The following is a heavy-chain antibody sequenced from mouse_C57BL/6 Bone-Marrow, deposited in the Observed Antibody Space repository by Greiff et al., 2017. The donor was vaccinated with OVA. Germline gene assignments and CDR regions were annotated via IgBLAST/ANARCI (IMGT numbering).Heavy chain of an antibody. D-gene: IGHD1-1*01. Sequence: EVQLQQSVAELVRPGASVKLSCTASGFNIKNTYMHWVKQRPEQSLEWIGRIDPANGNTKYAPKFQGKATITADTSSNTAYLQLSSLTSEDTAIYYCARGYYYGSSYEYYAMDYWGQGTTLTVSS. CDR3: ARGYYYGSSYEYYAMDY. CDR1: GFNIKNTY. J-gene: IGHJ4*01. CDR2: IDPANGNT. V-gene: IGHV14-3*01.